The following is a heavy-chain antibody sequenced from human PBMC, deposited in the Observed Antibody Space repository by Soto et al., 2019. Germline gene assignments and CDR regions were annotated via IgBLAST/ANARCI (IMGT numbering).Heavy chain of an antibody. CDR1: GYTFTSYA. J-gene: IGHJ4*02. CDR2: INAGNGNT. V-gene: IGHV1-3*01. CDR3: AREVKPGGYTPPGTSGFDY. Sequence: GASVKVSCKASGYTFTSYAMHWVRQAPGQRLEWMGWINAGNGNTKYSQKFQGRVTITRDTSASTAYMELSSLRSEGTAVYYCAREVKPGGYTPPGTSGFDYWGQGTLVTVSS. D-gene: IGHD5-12*01.